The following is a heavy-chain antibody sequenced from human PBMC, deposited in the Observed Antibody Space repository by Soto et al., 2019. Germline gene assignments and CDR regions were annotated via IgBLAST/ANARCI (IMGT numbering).Heavy chain of an antibody. V-gene: IGHV1-69*01. CDR3: ARGWGYDSNDYYYAY. J-gene: IGHJ4*02. CDR1: GGTFSRHA. Sequence: QVQLVQSGAEVRKPGSSVKVSCKASGGTFSRHAISRVRQAPGQGLEWMGGIIPIFGTANHAQKFQGRVTIIADESTSTVYMELSSLRSEDTAMYYCARGWGYDSNDYYYAYWVQGTLVIVSS. CDR2: IIPIFGTA. D-gene: IGHD3-22*01.